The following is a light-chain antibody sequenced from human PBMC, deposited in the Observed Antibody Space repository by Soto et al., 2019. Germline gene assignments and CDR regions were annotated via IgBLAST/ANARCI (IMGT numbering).Light chain of an antibody. CDR3: QEDNSYSSFT. V-gene: IGKV1-5*01. CDR2: DAS. J-gene: IGKJ2*01. Sequence: DIQMTQSPSTLSASVGDRVTITCRASQSISSWLAWYQQKPGKAPKVLIYDASSLESGVPSRFSGRGSGTEFNLTNSSLQPDDFATSYCQEDNSYSSFTFGQGTKLEIK. CDR1: QSISSW.